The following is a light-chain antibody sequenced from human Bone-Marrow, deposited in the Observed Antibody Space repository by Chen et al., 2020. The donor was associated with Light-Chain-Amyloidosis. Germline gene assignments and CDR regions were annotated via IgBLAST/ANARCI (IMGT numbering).Light chain of an antibody. Sequence: IVMTWSPDSLAVSLVERAIINCKSSQSIFYSFTNKNYLAWYQQKAGKPPKLLISWTFTRQSGVPDRFRGSGSGTDFTLTISSLQAEDVAVYFCQQYFAPPLTFGGGTKVEIK. CDR1: QSIFYSFTNKNY. CDR3: QQYFAPPLT. CDR2: WTF. V-gene: IGKV4-1*01. J-gene: IGKJ4*01.